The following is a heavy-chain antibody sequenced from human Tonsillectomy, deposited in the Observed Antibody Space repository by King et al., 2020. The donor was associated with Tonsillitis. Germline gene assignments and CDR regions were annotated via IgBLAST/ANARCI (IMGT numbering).Heavy chain of an antibody. CDR2: ISYDGSNK. Sequence: VQLVESGGGVVQPGRSLRLSCAASGFTFSSYGMHWLRQAPGKGLEWVAVISYDGSNKYYADSVKGRFTISRDNSKNTLYLQMNSLRAEDTALYYCAKGLYYYDSSGSFDTFDIWGQGTMVTDSS. CDR1: GFTFSSYG. CDR3: AKGLYYYDSSGSFDTFDI. V-gene: IGHV3-30*18. J-gene: IGHJ3*02. D-gene: IGHD3-22*01.